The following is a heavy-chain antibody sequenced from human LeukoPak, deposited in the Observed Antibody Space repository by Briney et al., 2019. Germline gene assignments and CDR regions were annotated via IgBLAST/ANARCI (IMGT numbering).Heavy chain of an antibody. CDR1: GGTFSSYA. Sequence: SVKVSCKASGGTFSSYAISWVRQAPGQGLEWMGRIIPIFGIANYAQKFQGRVTITADKSTSTAYMELSSLRSEDTAVCYCAREYTMVRENYYYGMDVWGQGTTVTVSS. D-gene: IGHD3-10*01. V-gene: IGHV1-69*04. CDR2: IIPIFGIA. CDR3: AREYTMVRENYYYGMDV. J-gene: IGHJ6*02.